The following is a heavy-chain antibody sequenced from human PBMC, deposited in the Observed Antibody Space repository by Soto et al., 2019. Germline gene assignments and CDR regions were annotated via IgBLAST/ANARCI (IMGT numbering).Heavy chain of an antibody. J-gene: IGHJ1*01. Sequence: QEQLVQSGAEVKKPGSSVKVSCKDSGGLFSSYAISWVRQAPGQGLEWMGGIIPVFGTPFYAQKFKGRVTITADESTNTAYMELISLRSEDTAMYYCARGDSPYVWFNEFWGQGSLVTVSS. CDR1: GGLFSSYA. V-gene: IGHV1-69*01. D-gene: IGHD3-16*01. CDR2: IIPVFGTP. CDR3: ARGDSPYVWFNEF.